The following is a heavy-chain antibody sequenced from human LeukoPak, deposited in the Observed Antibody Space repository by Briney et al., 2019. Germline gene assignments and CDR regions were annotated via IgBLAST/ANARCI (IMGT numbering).Heavy chain of an antibody. J-gene: IGHJ3*02. CDR3: ARVDGENDAFDS. CDR2: INPNSGGT. D-gene: IGHD3-10*01. CDR1: GYTFTGYY. V-gene: IGHV1-2*02. Sequence: ASVKVSCKASGYTFTGYYMHWVRQAPGQGLEWMGWINPNSGGTNYAQKFQGRVTMTRDTSISTAYMELSRLRSDDTAVYYCARVDGENDAFDSWGQGTMVTVSS.